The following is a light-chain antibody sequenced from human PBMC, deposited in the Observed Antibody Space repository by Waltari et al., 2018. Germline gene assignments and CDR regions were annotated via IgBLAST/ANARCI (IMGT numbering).Light chain of an antibody. V-gene: IGLV3-1*01. CDR3: QTWDSTYVV. CDR2: QDV. CDR1: KLGDKY. J-gene: IGLJ2*01. Sequence: SYELTQPPSVSVSPGQTANISCSGNKLGDKYVCWYHQKPGQSPVLVIYQDVKRPPGIPERFSGSNSGNTATLTISGTQAMEEADYYCQTWDSTYVVFGGGTTLTVL.